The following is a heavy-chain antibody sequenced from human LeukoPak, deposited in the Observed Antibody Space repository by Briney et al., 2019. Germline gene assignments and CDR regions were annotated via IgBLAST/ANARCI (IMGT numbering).Heavy chain of an antibody. V-gene: IGHV3-7*01. CDR2: IKQDGSEK. CDR3: ARPMDQYYYDSRHAFDI. J-gene: IGHJ3*02. Sequence: GGSLRLSCAASGFTFSSYWMSWVRQAPGKGLEWVANIKQDGSEKYYVDSVKGRFTISRDNAKNSLYLQMNSLRAEDTAVYYCARPMDQYYYDSRHAFDIWGQGTMVTVSS. D-gene: IGHD3-22*01. CDR1: GFTFSSYW.